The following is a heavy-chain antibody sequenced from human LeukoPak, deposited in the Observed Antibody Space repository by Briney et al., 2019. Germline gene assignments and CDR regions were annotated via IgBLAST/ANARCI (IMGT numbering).Heavy chain of an antibody. CDR1: GFTFSSYA. CDR2: ISDSGGST. J-gene: IGHJ5*02. V-gene: IGHV3-23*01. Sequence: GGSLRLSCAASGFTFSSYAMSWVRQAPGKGLEWVSAISDSGGSTYYADSVKGRFTISRDNSKNTLYLQMNSLRAEDTAVYYCAKSPYYYDSSGQLGTKDNWFDPWGQGTLVTVSS. D-gene: IGHD3-22*01. CDR3: AKSPYYYDSSGQLGTKDNWFDP.